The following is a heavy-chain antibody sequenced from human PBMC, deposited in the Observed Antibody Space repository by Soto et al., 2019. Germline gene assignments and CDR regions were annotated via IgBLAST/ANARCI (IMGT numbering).Heavy chain of an antibody. J-gene: IGHJ4*02. CDR3: AKGSQQRFLEWLLYLDY. Sequence: GGSLRLSCAASGFTFSSYGMHWVRQAPGKGLEWVAVISYDGSNKYYADSVKGRFTISRDNSKNTLYLQMNSLGAEDTAVYYCAKGSQQRFLEWLLYLDYWGQGTLVTVSS. V-gene: IGHV3-30*18. CDR1: GFTFSSYG. CDR2: ISYDGSNK. D-gene: IGHD3-3*01.